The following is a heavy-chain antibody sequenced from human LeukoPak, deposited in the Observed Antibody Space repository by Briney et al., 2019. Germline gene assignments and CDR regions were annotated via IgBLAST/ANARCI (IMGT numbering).Heavy chain of an antibody. Sequence: GGSLRVSCVASGFTFTDYWVSWVRQDPGKGRELVANIKQDRSEKYYVGSVKGRFTSSRDNAKNALYLQMNSLRAEDTAVYYCARLREIPVFGVVTKSTSYFDYWGQGTLVTVSS. CDR3: ARLREIPVFGVVTKSTSYFDY. CDR2: IKQDRSEK. CDR1: GFTFTDYW. V-gene: IGHV3-7*01. J-gene: IGHJ4*02. D-gene: IGHD3-3*01.